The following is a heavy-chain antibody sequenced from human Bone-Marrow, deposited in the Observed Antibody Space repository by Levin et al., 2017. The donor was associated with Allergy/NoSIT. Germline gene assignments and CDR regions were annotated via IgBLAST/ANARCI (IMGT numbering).Heavy chain of an antibody. J-gene: IGHJ4*02. CDR2: IKEDGSEK. Sequence: GESLKISCEGSGFSFSSYWMSWVRQAPGKGLEWVANIKEDGSEKYYVDSVKGRFTISRDNAKNSMYLQMNSLKAEDTAVYFCAREEVWGQGTLVTVSS. V-gene: IGHV3-7*01. CDR3: AREEV. CDR1: GFSFSSYW.